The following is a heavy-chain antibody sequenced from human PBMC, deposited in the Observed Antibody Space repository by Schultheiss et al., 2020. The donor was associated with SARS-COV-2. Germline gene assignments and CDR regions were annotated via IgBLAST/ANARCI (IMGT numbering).Heavy chain of an antibody. CDR2: ISAYNGNT. Sequence: GGSLRLSCKGSGYSFTSYGISWVRQAPGQGLEWMGWISAYNGNTNYAQKLQGRVTMTTDTSTSTAYMELRSLRSDDTAVYYCARARLWFGELHYDYWGQGTLVTVSS. J-gene: IGHJ4*02. CDR3: ARARLWFGELHYDY. D-gene: IGHD3-10*01. V-gene: IGHV1-18*01. CDR1: GYSFTSYG.